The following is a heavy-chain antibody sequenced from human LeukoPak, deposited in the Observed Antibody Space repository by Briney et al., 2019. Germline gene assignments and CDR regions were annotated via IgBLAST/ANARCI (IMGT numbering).Heavy chain of an antibody. D-gene: IGHD5-12*01. Sequence: GGSLRLSCAASGFTVSSNYMSWVRQAPGKGLEWVSVIYSGGSTYYADSVEGRFTISRDNSKNTLYLQMNSLRAEDTAVYYCARDRGYSGYFDYWGQGTLVTVSS. CDR2: IYSGGST. CDR3: ARDRGYSGYFDY. CDR1: GFTVSSNY. V-gene: IGHV3-66*01. J-gene: IGHJ4*02.